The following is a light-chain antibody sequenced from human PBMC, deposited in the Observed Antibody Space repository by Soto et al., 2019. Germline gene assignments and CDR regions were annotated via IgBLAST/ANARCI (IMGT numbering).Light chain of an antibody. CDR1: QSVGSG. CDR2: DTS. Sequence: EIVMTQSPATLSVSPGERATLSCRASQSVGSGLAWYQQKPGQAPRLVIYDTSIRATGIPARFSGSGSGTDFTLTISSLEPEDFAVYYCQQRNSWPPTFTFGQGTRLEIK. V-gene: IGKV3-11*01. CDR3: QQRNSWPPTFT. J-gene: IGKJ5*01.